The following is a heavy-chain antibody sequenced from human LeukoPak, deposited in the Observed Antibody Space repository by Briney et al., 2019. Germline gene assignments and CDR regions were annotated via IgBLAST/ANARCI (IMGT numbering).Heavy chain of an antibody. J-gene: IGHJ4*02. Sequence: GGSLRLSCAASGFTFSDYYMSWIRQAPGKGLEWVSYISSSGSTIYYADSVKGRSTISRDNAKNSLYLQMNSLRAEDTAVYYCTGYCSGGSCFTAGYWGQGTLVTVAS. D-gene: IGHD2-15*01. CDR3: TGYCSGGSCFTAGY. CDR1: GFTFSDYY. V-gene: IGHV3-11*01. CDR2: ISSSGSTI.